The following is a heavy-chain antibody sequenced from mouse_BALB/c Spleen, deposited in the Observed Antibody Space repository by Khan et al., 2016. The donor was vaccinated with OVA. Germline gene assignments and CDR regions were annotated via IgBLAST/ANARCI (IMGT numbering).Heavy chain of an antibody. V-gene: IGHV5-6*01. CDR1: GFTFSSYS. D-gene: IGHD4-1*01. CDR2: MSSGGDYT. J-gene: IGHJ3*01. Sequence: EVELVESGGDSVKPGGSLKLSCAASGFTFSSYSMSWVRQTPDKRLEWVATMSSGGDYTYYPDSVKGRFTISRDNAKNTLYLQMSSLRSKDTTMYYCASHLTGSFTYWGQGTLVTVSA. CDR3: ASHLTGSFTY.